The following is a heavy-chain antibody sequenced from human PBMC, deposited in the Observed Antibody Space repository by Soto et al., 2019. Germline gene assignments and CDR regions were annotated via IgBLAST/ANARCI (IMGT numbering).Heavy chain of an antibody. CDR2: ISGGGGTT. CDR3: AKASSGSDYNSNS. D-gene: IGHD3-10*01. Sequence: GGSLRLSCAASGFSFSNYAMNWVRQAPGKGLEWVSVISGGGGTTYYADSVEGRFTISRDNSKNTLYLQMDSLRAEDTAVYYCAKASSGSDYNSNSWGQGTPVTVSS. CDR1: GFSFSNYA. V-gene: IGHV3-23*01. J-gene: IGHJ5*02.